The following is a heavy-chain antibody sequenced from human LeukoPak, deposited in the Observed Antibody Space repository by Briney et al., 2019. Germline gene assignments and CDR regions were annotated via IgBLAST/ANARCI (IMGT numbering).Heavy chain of an antibody. Sequence: PGRSLRLSCAASGFISSDHYMDWARQAPGKGLEWVGRARNRVNNYIIEYAASVKGRFTISRDDSKNSLYLQMNGLKTEDTAVYYCARVPIGYYLFDHWGLGTLVTVSS. CDR1: GFISSDHY. D-gene: IGHD3-22*01. CDR3: ARVPIGYYLFDH. CDR2: ARNRVNNYII. J-gene: IGHJ4*02. V-gene: IGHV3-72*01.